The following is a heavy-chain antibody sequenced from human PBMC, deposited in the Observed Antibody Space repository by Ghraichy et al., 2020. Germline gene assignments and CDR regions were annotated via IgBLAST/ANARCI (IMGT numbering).Heavy chain of an antibody. V-gene: IGHV3-21*01. Sequence: GGYLRLSCAASGFTFNTCTMNWVRRAPGKGLEWVSSIGASSTYIYYADSVKGRFTISRDNAKNLLYLQMDSLRDEDTAVYYCASVPGGYWYFDLWGRGTLVSVSS. CDR2: IGASSTYI. D-gene: IGHD3-10*01. J-gene: IGHJ2*01. CDR1: GFTFNTCT. CDR3: ASVPGGYWYFDL.